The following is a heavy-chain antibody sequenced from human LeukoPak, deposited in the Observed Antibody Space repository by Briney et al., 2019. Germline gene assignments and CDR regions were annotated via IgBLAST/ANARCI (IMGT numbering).Heavy chain of an antibody. J-gene: IGHJ4*02. CDR1: GFTFSSYS. D-gene: IGHD6-19*01. Sequence: PGGSLRLSCAASGFTFSSYSMNWVRQAPGKGLEWVSYISSSSSTIYYADSVKGRFTISRDNAKNSLYLQMNSLRAEDTAVYYCASDPILPGIAVAGGYDYWGQGTLVTVPS. CDR3: ASDPILPGIAVAGGYDY. V-gene: IGHV3-48*01. CDR2: ISSSSSTI.